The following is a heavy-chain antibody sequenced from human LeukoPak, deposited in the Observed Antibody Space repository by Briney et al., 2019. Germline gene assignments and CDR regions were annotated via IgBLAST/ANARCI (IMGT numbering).Heavy chain of an antibody. D-gene: IGHD3-10*01. CDR1: GYTFTSYD. CDR2: MNPNSGNT. V-gene: IGHV1-8*01. J-gene: IGHJ5*02. Sequence: ASVKVSCKASGYTFTSYDINWVRQATGQRLEWMGWMNPNSGNTGYAQKFQGRVTMTRNTSISTAYMELSSLRSEDTAVYYCARGLLLWFGELIGWFDPWGQGTLVTVSS. CDR3: ARGLLLWFGELIGWFDP.